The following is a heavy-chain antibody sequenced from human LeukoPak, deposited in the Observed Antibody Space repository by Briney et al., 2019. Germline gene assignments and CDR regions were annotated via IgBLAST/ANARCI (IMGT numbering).Heavy chain of an antibody. Sequence: SETLTLTCAVSGGSISSGGYSGSWIRQPPGKGLEWIGYIYYSGSTYYNPSLKSRVTISVDTSKNQFSLKLSSVTAADTAVYYCVRDSPGSAFDIWGQGTMVSVSS. CDR2: IYYSGST. J-gene: IGHJ3*02. CDR3: VRDSPGSAFDI. V-gene: IGHV4-30-4*07. CDR1: GGSISSGGYS.